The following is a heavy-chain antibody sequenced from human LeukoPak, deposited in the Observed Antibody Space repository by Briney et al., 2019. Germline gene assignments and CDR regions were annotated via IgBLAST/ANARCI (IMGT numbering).Heavy chain of an antibody. V-gene: IGHV4-38-2*02. D-gene: IGHD6-13*01. CDR1: GYSISSGYY. J-gene: IGHJ4*02. CDR3: VAGTWTLYYFDF. Sequence: SETLSLTCTVSGYSISSGYYWGWIRQPPGKGLEWIGSIYHSGSTYYNPSLKSRVTISVDTSKNQFSLKLSSVTAADTAVYYCVAGTWTLYYFDFWGQGTLVTVSS. CDR2: IYHSGST.